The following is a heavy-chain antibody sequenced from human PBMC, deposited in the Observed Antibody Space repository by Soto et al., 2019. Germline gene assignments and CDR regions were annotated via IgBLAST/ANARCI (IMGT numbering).Heavy chain of an antibody. CDR1: GDGVSSNRTA. Sequence: LSLACALSGDGVSSNRTAWNLIRQSPSRGLGWLGRTYYRSKWYNDYAVSVKSRMTINPDTSKNQFSLQLNSVTPEDTAVYYCARGGTNYYGSGSFNYYYDYGMDVWGQGTTVTVSS. J-gene: IGHJ6*02. CDR3: ARGGTNYYGSGSFNYYYDYGMDV. V-gene: IGHV6-1*01. CDR2: TYYRSKWYN. D-gene: IGHD3-10*01.